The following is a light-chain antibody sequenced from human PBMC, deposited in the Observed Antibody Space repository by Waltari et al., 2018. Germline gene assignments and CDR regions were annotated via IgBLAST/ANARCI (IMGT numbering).Light chain of an antibody. J-gene: IGLJ2*01. CDR3: SSYTSSRTVV. Sequence: QSALTQPASVSGSPGQSITISCTGTSSDVGGYNYVSWYQQHPGKAPKLMIYDVSKRPSGVSTRFSGPKSGNPASLTTSGLQAEEEADYSWSSYTSSRTVVFGGGTKLTVL. V-gene: IGLV2-14*01. CDR2: DVS. CDR1: SSDVGGYNY.